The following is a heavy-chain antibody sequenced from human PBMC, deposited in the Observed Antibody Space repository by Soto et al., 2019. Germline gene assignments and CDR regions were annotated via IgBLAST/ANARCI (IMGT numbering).Heavy chain of an antibody. D-gene: IGHD5-18*01. V-gene: IGHV1-69*13. CDR1: GGTFSSYA. J-gene: IGHJ4*02. CDR3: ARSRGYSYGSDFDY. Sequence: SVKVSCKASGGTFSSYAISWVRQAPGQGLEWMGGIIPIFGTANYAQRFQGRVTITADESTSTAYMELSSLRSEDTAVYCCARSRGYSYGSDFDYWGQGTLVTVSS. CDR2: IIPIFGTA.